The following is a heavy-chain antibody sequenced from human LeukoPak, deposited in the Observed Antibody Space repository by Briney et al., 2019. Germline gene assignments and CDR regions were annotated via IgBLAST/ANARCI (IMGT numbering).Heavy chain of an antibody. CDR3: AKGGKWDVTPFDY. D-gene: IGHD1-26*01. CDR2: IKQDGSEK. CDR1: GFTFSSYW. J-gene: IGHJ4*02. Sequence: GGSLRLSCAASGFTFSSYWMSWVRQAPGKGLEWVANIKQDGSEKYYVDSVKGRFTISRDNAKNSLYLQMNSLRAEDTAVYYCAKGGKWDVTPFDYWGQGTLVTVSS. V-gene: IGHV3-7*01.